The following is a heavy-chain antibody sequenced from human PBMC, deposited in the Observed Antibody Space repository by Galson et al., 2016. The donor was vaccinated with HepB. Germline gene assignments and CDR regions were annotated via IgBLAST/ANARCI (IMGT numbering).Heavy chain of an antibody. CDR1: GFTFSTYW. D-gene: IGHD3-22*01. V-gene: IGHV3-7*01. CDR2: IKHDGSEK. Sequence: SLRLSCAASGFTFSTYWMAWVRQVPGKGLEWVANIKHDGSEKYYGDSVKGRFTISRDNAVRSLYLQMNYLRAEDTAVYYCAREIPFGAYRDSSCFLDYWGQGTLVTVSS. CDR3: AREIPFGAYRDSSCFLDY. J-gene: IGHJ4*02.